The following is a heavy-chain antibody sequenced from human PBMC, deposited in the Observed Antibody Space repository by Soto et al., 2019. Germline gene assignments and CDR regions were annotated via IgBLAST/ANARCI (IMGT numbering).Heavy chain of an antibody. CDR2: AIPVYGST. CDR1: GGTFSNYA. Sequence: QVQLVQSGAEVKKPGTSVKVSCVVSGGTFSNYAITWVRQAPGQGLEWLGGAIPVYGSTNYAQKFQGRVTITAGETATTTFMELSSLRSDDTAVYYCAKGGVANSRDAFDIWGQGTLVTVS. V-gene: IGHV1-69*01. D-gene: IGHD1-26*01. J-gene: IGHJ3*02. CDR3: AKGGVANSRDAFDI.